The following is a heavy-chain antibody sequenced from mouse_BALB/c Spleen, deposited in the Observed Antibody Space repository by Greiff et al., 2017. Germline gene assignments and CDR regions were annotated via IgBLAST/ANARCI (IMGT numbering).Heavy chain of an antibody. J-gene: IGHJ4*01. CDR1: GYAFTSYN. CDR3: ATPYGNYAMDY. CDR2: IDPYNGGT. D-gene: IGHD2-10*02. Sequence: EVKLQESGPELVKPGASVKVSCKASGYAFTSYNMYWVKQSHGKSLEWIGYIDPYNGGTSYNQKFKGKATLTVDKSSSTAYMHLNSLTSEDSAVYYCATPYGNYAMDYWGQGTSVTVSS. V-gene: IGHV1S135*01.